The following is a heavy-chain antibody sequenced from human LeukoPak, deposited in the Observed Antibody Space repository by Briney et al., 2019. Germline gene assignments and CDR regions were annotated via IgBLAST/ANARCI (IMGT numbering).Heavy chain of an antibody. Sequence: GGSLRLSCAASGFTFGSYWMSWVRQVPGKGLEWVANIKQDGSETYYVDSVEGRFTIFRDNAKNSLFLQMNSLRADDTALYYCARGVTSAWYLRYYFEYWGQGILVTVSS. CDR1: GFTFGSYW. CDR2: IKQDGSET. CDR3: ARGVTSAWYLRYYFEY. J-gene: IGHJ4*02. D-gene: IGHD6-13*01. V-gene: IGHV3-7*03.